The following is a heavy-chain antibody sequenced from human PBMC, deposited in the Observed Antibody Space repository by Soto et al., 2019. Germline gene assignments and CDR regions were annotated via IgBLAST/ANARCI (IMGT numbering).Heavy chain of an antibody. CDR1: GGSISSSNW. V-gene: IGHV4-4*02. CDR3: ARGDPYYDFWSGPNWFDP. Sequence: PSETLSLTCTVSGGSISSSNWWSWVRQPPGKGLEWIGEIYHSGSTNYNPSLKSRVTISVDKSKNQFSLKLSSVTAADTAVYYCARGDPYYDFWSGPNWFDPWGQGTLVTVSS. J-gene: IGHJ5*02. D-gene: IGHD3-3*01. CDR2: IYHSGST.